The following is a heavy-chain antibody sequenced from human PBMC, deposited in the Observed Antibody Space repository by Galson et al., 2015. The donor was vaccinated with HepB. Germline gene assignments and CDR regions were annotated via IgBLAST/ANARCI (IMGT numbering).Heavy chain of an antibody. V-gene: IGHV3-74*01. CDR2: INSDGSST. CDR3: ARVHNRLGPYGYYWFDP. Sequence: SLRLSCAASGFTFSSYSMNWVRQAPGKGLVWVSRINSDGSSTSYADSVKGRFTISRDNAKNTLYLQMNSLRAEDTAVYYCARVHNRLGPYGYYWFDPWGQGTLVTVSS. D-gene: IGHD5-18*01. J-gene: IGHJ5*02. CDR1: GFTFSSYS.